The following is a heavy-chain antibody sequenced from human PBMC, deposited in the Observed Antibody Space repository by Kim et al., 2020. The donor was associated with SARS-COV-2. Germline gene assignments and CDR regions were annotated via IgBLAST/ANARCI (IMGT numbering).Heavy chain of an antibody. CDR1: GYTFSSYG. Sequence: ASVKVSCKTFGYTFSSYGIAWVRQAPGQGLEWMGWISIYNDDTKYAQKLQDRVIMTADTSTNTAYMELRSLRSDDTAVYYCARRGYYDVLTGYWGYDFWG. V-gene: IGHV1-18*04. CDR2: ISIYNDDT. J-gene: IGHJ4*01. CDR3: ARRGYYDVLTGYWGYDF. D-gene: IGHD3-9*01.